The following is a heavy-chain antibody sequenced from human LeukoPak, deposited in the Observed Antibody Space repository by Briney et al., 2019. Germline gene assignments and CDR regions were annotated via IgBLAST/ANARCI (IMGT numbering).Heavy chain of an antibody. Sequence: GGSLRLFCAASGFTFSRYNMDGVRHAPGRGLECVSFIDSSSRYIYQADSVKGRFTISRDNAKSSVFLQMNSLRAEDTAVYYCARVGGHCTSTSCPPPDYWGQGTLVTVSS. CDR2: IDSSSRYI. CDR1: GFTFSRYN. D-gene: IGHD2-2*01. CDR3: ARVGGHCTSTSCPPPDY. J-gene: IGHJ4*02. V-gene: IGHV3-21*01.